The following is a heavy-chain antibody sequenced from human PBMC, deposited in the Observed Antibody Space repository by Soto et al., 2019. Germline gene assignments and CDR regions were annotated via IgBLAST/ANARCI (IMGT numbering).Heavy chain of an antibody. V-gene: IGHV3-30*18. D-gene: IGHD3-16*02. CDR2: ISYDGSNK. CDR3: AKGSLPYGMDV. J-gene: IGHJ6*02. Sequence: GGSLRLSCAAAGFTCINYGMRWVRQAQGKGLEWVAVISYDGSNKYYADSVKGRFTISRDNSKNTLYLQMNSLRAEDTAVYYCAKGSLPYGMDVWGQGTTVTVSS. CDR1: GFTCINYG.